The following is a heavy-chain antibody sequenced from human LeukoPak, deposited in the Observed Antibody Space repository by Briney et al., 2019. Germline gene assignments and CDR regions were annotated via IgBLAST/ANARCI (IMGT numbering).Heavy chain of an antibody. CDR2: IYHSGST. V-gene: IGHV4-38-2*02. Sequence: SETLSLTCTVSGYSISSGYYWGWIRQPPGKGLEWIGTIYHSGSTYYIPTLKSRATISLDTSMNKFSLKLISVTAADTAVYYCARSITLVRGVIIGYYYMDVWGKGATVTVSS. J-gene: IGHJ6*03. CDR1: GYSISSGYY. CDR3: ARSITLVRGVIIGYYYMDV. D-gene: IGHD3-10*01.